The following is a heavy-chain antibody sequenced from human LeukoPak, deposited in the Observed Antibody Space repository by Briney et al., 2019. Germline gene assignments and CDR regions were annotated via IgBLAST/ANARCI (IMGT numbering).Heavy chain of an antibody. CDR3: ARGAEAETSPLDF. D-gene: IGHD6-13*01. CDR2: INPKSGAA. CDR1: GYTFTGYY. J-gene: IGHJ4*02. Sequence: GASVKVSCKASGYTFTGYYMHWVRQAPRQGLEWMGWINPKSGAADYAQQFRGRVTMTRDTSINTDYMEMKRVTSDDTAVYYCARGAEAETSPLDFWGQGTLVIVS. V-gene: IGHV1-2*02.